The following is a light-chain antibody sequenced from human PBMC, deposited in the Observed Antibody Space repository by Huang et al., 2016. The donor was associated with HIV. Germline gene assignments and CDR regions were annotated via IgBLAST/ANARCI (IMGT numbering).Light chain of an antibody. V-gene: IGKV3-15*01. J-gene: IGKJ3*01. CDR3: QQYNNWPGT. CDR1: KSVSSN. CDR2: GAS. Sequence: EIVMTQSPATLSVSPGARATLSCRASKSVSSNLAWYQQKPGQAPRLLIYGASTRATGIPARFSGSGSGTEFTLTISSLQSEDFAVYYCQQYNNWPGTFGPGTKVDIK.